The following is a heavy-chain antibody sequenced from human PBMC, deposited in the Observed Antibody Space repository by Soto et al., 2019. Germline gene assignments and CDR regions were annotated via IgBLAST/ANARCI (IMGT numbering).Heavy chain of an antibody. CDR2: ITRDGYNK. D-gene: IGHD6-6*01. CDR3: TKSSGGSSSVGMDY. Sequence: QVQLVESGGGVVQPGRSLRLSCPVSGFIFKNYALNWVRQAPGKGLEWVASITRDGYNKYYADSVKGRFTISRDNSKNTLSLQMTALRVEDSSVYYCTKSSGGSSSVGMDYWGPGTLVTVSS. CDR1: GFIFKNYA. V-gene: IGHV3-30*04. J-gene: IGHJ4*02.